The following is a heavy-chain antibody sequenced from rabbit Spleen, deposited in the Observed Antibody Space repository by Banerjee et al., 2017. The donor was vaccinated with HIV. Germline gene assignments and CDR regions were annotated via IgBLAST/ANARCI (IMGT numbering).Heavy chain of an antibody. D-gene: IGHD8-1*01. V-gene: IGHV1S40*01. CDR1: GFSFSSGYD. CDR3: ARDTGSSFSSYGMDL. CDR2: IYAGSSGST. J-gene: IGHJ6*01. Sequence: QSLEESGGGLVKPGASLTLTCKASGFSFSSGYDMCWVRQAPGKGLEWIACIYAGSSGSTYYANWAKGRFTISKTSSTVTLQMTSPTVADTATYFCARDTGSSFSSYGMDLWGPGTLVTVS.